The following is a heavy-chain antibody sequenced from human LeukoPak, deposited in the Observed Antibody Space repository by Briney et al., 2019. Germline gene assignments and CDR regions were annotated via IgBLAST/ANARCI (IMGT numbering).Heavy chain of an antibody. D-gene: IGHD1-26*01. Sequence: PSETLSLTCTVSGGSISSYYWSWIRQPPGKGLDWICYIYYTGSTNYNPSLKSRVTLSVDTSKNQFSLKLSSVTAADTAVYYCARSGRGLATRFDPWGQGILVTVSS. CDR2: IYYTGST. CDR3: ARSGRGLATRFDP. CDR1: GGSISSYY. J-gene: IGHJ5*02. V-gene: IGHV4-59*13.